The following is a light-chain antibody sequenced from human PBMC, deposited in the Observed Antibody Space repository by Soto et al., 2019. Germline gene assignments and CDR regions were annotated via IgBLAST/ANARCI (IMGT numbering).Light chain of an antibody. Sequence: EIVMTQSPATLSLSPGERATLSCRASESVSTNLAWYQQKAGQAPRLLIYGASSRATGTPDRFSGSGSGTDFTLTINRLEPEDFAVYYCQQYGSSPSITFGQGTRLEIK. CDR2: GAS. CDR3: QQYGSSPSIT. V-gene: IGKV3-20*01. CDR1: ESVSTN. J-gene: IGKJ5*01.